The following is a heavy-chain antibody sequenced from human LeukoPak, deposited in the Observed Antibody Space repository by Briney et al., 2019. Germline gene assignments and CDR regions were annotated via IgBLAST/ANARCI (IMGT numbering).Heavy chain of an antibody. J-gene: IGHJ3*02. CDR2: ISYIGST. Sequence: SETLSLTCAVSDDSFSSHYWTWVRQPPGKGLEWIGYISYIGSTNYNPSLKSRVTISIDTSRNQFSLRLSSVTAADTAVYYCARDLVTVTKGFDIWGQGTMVSVSS. CDR3: ARDLVTVTKGFDI. CDR1: DDSFSSHY. V-gene: IGHV4-59*11. D-gene: IGHD4-17*01.